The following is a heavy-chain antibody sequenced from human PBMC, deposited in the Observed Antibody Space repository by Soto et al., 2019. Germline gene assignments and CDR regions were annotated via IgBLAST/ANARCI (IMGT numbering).Heavy chain of an antibody. J-gene: IGHJ2*01. CDR1: GFTFSSHV. D-gene: IGHD4-17*01. CDR2: INHTGGGL. V-gene: IGHV3-23*01. Sequence: EVQLLESGGGSVQPGGSLRLLCAASGFTFSSHVMNWVRQAPGKGLEWVSAINHTGGGLFYADSVRGRFTISRDNSKNTLYLQMDRLRVEDAAMYYCVKDRPTVVTPDYFFDLWGRGTLVTVSS. CDR3: VKDRPTVVTPDYFFDL.